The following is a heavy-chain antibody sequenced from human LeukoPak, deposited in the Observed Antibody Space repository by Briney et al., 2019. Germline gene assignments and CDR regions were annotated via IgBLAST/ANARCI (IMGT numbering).Heavy chain of an antibody. CDR3: TRNPPLTWDFDY. V-gene: IGHV1-8*02. J-gene: IGHJ4*02. CDR1: GYTFTSYD. D-gene: IGHD7-27*01. Sequence: GASVKVSCKASGYTFTSYDINWVRQATGQGREWVGWMSPKSGKTGYAQKFQGRVTITRDTARSKAYMELSSLRSEDTAIYYCTRNPPLTWDFDYWGQGTLVTVS. CDR2: MSPKSGKT.